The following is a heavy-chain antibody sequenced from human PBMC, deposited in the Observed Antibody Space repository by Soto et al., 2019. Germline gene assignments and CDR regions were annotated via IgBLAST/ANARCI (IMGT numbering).Heavy chain of an antibody. D-gene: IGHD5-18*01. Sequence: PGGSLRLSCAASGFTFSSSGMSWVRQAPGKGLEWVSAIAGGDRSTYYADSVKDRFTISRDNSKNTLYLQMNSLRAEDTAVYFFARDSPGGYSYGPGDYYGMDVWGQGTTVTVSS. CDR2: IAGGDRST. CDR1: GFTFSSSG. J-gene: IGHJ6*02. CDR3: ARDSPGGYSYGPGDYYGMDV. V-gene: IGHV3-23*01.